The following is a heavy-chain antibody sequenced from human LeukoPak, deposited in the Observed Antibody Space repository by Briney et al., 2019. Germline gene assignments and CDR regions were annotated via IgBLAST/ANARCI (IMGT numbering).Heavy chain of an antibody. CDR1: GFTFSSYS. J-gene: IGHJ4*02. D-gene: IGHD1-26*01. CDR2: ISSSSSYI. V-gene: IGHV3-21*01. Sequence: GGSLRLSCAASGFTFSSYSMNWVRQAPGKGLEWVSSISSSSSYIYYADSVKGRFTISRDNAKNSLYLQMNSLRAEDTAVYYCARSGEWELGNYFVYWGQGTLVTVSS. CDR3: ARSGEWELGNYFVY.